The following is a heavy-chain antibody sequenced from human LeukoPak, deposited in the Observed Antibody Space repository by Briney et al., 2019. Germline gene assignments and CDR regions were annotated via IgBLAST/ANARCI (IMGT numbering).Heavy chain of an antibody. CDR1: GGSISSGGYY. CDR3: ARGIQAYDSSGYYYEPYFDY. CDR2: IYYSGST. Sequence: SETLSLTCTVSGGSISSGGYYWSWIRQHPGKGLEWIGYIYYSGSTYYNPSLKSRVTISVDTSKNRFSLKLSSVTAADTAVYYCARGIQAYDSSGYYYEPYFDYWGQGTLVTVSS. J-gene: IGHJ4*02. D-gene: IGHD3-22*01. V-gene: IGHV4-31*03.